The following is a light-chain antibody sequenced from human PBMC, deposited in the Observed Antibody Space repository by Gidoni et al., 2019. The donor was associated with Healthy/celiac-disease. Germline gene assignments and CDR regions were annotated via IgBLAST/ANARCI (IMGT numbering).Light chain of an antibody. CDR1: QSVSSSY. CDR3: QQYGSSQGWT. J-gene: IGKJ1*01. V-gene: IGKV3-20*01. CDR2: GAS. Sequence: EIVLTQSPGTLSLSPGERATRSCRASQSVSSSYLAWYQQKPGQAPRLLIYGASSRATGIPDRFSGSGSGTDFTLTISRLEPEDFAVYYCQQYGSSQGWTFXXXTKVEIK.